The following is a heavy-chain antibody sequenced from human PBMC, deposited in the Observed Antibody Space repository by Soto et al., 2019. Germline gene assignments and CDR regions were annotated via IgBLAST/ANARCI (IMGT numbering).Heavy chain of an antibody. V-gene: IGHV3-21*01. J-gene: IGHJ4*02. CDR2: ISSSSSYI. Sequence: EVQLVESGGGXVKPGGSXXXSCAASGFTFSSYSMNWVRQAPGKGLEWVSSISSSSSYIYYADSVKGRFTISRDNAKNSLYLQMNSLRAEDTAVYYCARDQPGYSYGYGLGYWGQGTLVTVSS. CDR3: ARDQPGYSYGYGLGY. CDR1: GFTFSSYS. D-gene: IGHD5-18*01.